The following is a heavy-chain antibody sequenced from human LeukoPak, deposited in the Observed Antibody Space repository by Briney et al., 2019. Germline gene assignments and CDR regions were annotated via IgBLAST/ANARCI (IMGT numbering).Heavy chain of an antibody. D-gene: IGHD5-12*01. V-gene: IGHV4-31*03. J-gene: IGHJ4*02. CDR2: IYYTGTT. Sequence: PSETLSLTCTVSGGSISSGGYSWSWVRQHPGKGLEWIGYIYYTGTTDYNPSLRSRVTISFDTSRNQFSLKLSSVTVADTAVYFCARESGYGGGVFDFWGQGTLVTVSS. CDR3: ARESGYGGGVFDF. CDR1: GGSISSGGYS.